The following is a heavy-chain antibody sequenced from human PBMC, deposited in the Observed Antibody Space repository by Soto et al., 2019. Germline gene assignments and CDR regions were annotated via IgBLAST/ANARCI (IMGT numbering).Heavy chain of an antibody. CDR2: INHSGST. J-gene: IGHJ5*02. Sequence: SETLSLTCAVYGGSFSGYYWSWIRQPPGKGLEWIGEINHSGSTNYNPSLKSRVTISVDTSKNQFSLKLSSVTAADTAVYYCARTLRFPRFDPWGQGTLVTVSS. CDR3: ARTLRFPRFDP. D-gene: IGHD3-3*01. CDR1: GGSFSGYY. V-gene: IGHV4-34*01.